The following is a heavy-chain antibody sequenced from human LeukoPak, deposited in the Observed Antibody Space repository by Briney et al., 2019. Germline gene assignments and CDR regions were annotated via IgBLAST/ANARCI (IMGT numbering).Heavy chain of an antibody. J-gene: IGHJ4*02. D-gene: IGHD2-15*01. CDR2: TYYRSKWFY. CDR3: ARDGSAGNYFDY. Sequence: SQTLSLTCAISGDSVSSNSAAWSWIRQSPSRGLEWLGRTYYRSKWFYDYALSVKSRITIKPDTSKNQVSLQPNSVTPEDSALYYCARDGSAGNYFDYWGQGTLVTVSS. V-gene: IGHV6-1*01. CDR1: GDSVSSNSAA.